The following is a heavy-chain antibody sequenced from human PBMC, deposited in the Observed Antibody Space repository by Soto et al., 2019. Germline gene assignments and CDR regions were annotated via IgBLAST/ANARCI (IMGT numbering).Heavy chain of an antibody. J-gene: IGHJ4*02. CDR2: ISGSGGST. CDR1: GFTFSSYA. CDR3: AKTTSSTGYSNYYFDY. D-gene: IGHD4-4*01. V-gene: IGHV3-23*01. Sequence: GGSLRLSCAASGFTFSSYAMSWVRQAPGKGLEWVSAISGSGGSTYYADSGKGRFTISRDNSKNTLYLQMNSLRAEDTAVYYCAKTTSSTGYSNYYFDYWGQGTLVTVSS.